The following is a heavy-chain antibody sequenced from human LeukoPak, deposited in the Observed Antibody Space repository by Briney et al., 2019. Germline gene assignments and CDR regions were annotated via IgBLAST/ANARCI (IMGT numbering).Heavy chain of an antibody. CDR2: IGSSGSYI. D-gene: IGHD6-19*01. Sequence: GGSLRLSCEVSGFTFSSYHMNWVRQAPGKGLEWVSSIGSSGSYIYYADSLKGRFTISRDNSKNTLYLQMNSLRAEDTAVYYCARADTRLIIAVAAPDAFDIWGQGTMVTVSS. J-gene: IGHJ3*02. CDR1: GFTFSSYH. CDR3: ARADTRLIIAVAAPDAFDI. V-gene: IGHV3-21*01.